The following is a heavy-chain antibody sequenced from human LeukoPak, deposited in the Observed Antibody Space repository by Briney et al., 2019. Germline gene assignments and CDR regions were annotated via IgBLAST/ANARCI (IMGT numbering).Heavy chain of an antibody. V-gene: IGHV3-7*01. D-gene: IGHD3-16*01. CDR1: GFTFSNYW. CDR3: ARDRGYYYYMDV. Sequence: GGSLRLSCAASGFTFSNYWMSWVRQAQGKGLEWVANIKEDGSEKNYVDSVKGRFTISRDNAKNSLYLQMNSLRAEDTAVYYCARDRGYYYYMDVWGKGTTVTVPS. J-gene: IGHJ6*03. CDR2: IKEDGSEK.